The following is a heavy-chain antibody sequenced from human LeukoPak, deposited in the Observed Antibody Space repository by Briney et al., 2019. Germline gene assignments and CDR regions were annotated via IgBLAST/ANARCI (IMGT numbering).Heavy chain of an antibody. V-gene: IGHV3-53*01. CDR1: GFTVSSNY. CDR3: ARDRGGYDILTGYYSDAFDI. J-gene: IGHJ3*02. Sequence: GGSLRLSCAASGFTVSSNYMSWVRQAPGKGLEWVSVIYSGGSTYYADSVKGRFTISRDNSKNTLYLQMNSLRAEGTAVYYCARDRGGYDILTGYYSDAFDIWGQGTMVTVSS. CDR2: IYSGGST. D-gene: IGHD3-9*01.